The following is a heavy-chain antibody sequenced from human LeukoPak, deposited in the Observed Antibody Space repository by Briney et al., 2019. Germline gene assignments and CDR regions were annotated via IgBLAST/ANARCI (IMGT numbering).Heavy chain of an antibody. CDR3: AGLRYYYDSNGPYYFDY. CDR2: IYTSGST. V-gene: IGHV4-61*02. D-gene: IGHD3-22*01. CDR1: GGSISSGSYY. Sequence: PSETLSLTCTVSGGSISSGSYYWSWIRQPAGKGLEWIGRIYTSGSTNHNPSLKSRVTISVDTSKNQFSLKLSSVTAADTAVYYCAGLRYYYDSNGPYYFDYWGQGTLVTVSS. J-gene: IGHJ4*02.